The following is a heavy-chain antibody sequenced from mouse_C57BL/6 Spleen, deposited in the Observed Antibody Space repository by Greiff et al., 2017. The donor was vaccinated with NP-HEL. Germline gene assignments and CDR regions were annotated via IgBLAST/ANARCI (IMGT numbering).Heavy chain of an antibody. D-gene: IGHD1-1*01. Sequence: QVQLQQPGAELVMPGASVKLSCKASGYNFNSYWMHWVKQRPGQGLEWIGEIDPSDSYTNYNQKFKGKSTLTVDKSSSKAYMQLSSLTSEDSAVYYCARGDGSSSWYFDVWGTGTTVTVSS. J-gene: IGHJ1*03. CDR2: IDPSDSYT. V-gene: IGHV1-69*01. CDR1: GYNFNSYW. CDR3: ARGDGSSSWYFDV.